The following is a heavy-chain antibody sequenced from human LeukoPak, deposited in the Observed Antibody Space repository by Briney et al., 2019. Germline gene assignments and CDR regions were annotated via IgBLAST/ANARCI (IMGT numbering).Heavy chain of an antibody. CDR1: GFTFSSYS. CDR2: ISSRSSYI. CDR3: ARDREGAYYGMDV. V-gene: IGHV3-21*01. D-gene: IGHD5-24*01. J-gene: IGHJ6*02. Sequence: GGSLRLSCAASGFTFSSYSMNWVRQAPGKGLEWVSSISSRSSYIYYADSVEGRFTISRDNAKNSLYLQMNSLRAEDTAVYYRARDREGAYYGMDVWGQGTTVTVSS.